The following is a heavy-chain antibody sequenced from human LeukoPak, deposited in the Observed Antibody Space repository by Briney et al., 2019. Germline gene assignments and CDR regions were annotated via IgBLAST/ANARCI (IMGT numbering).Heavy chain of an antibody. Sequence: PGGSLRLSCAASGFTFSSYAMSGVRQAPGKGLEWVSAISGSGGSTYYADSVKGRFTISRDNSKNTLYLQMNSLRAEDTAVYYCAKDHSYYGSGSYLEYWGQGTLVTVSS. CDR3: AKDHSYYGSGSYLEY. J-gene: IGHJ4*02. V-gene: IGHV3-23*01. CDR1: GFTFSSYA. CDR2: ISGSGGST. D-gene: IGHD3-10*01.